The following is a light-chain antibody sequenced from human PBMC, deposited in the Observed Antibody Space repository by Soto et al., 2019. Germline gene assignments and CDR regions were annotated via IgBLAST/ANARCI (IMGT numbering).Light chain of an antibody. Sequence: EIQLTQSPSFLSASVGDRVTITCRASQGISSYLAWYQRKPGKAPKLLIYAASTLQSGVPPRFSGSGSGTEFTLTISSLQPEDFATYYCQQLITSPFTFGPGTKVDIK. CDR3: QQLITSPFT. J-gene: IGKJ3*01. V-gene: IGKV1-9*01. CDR1: QGISSY. CDR2: AAS.